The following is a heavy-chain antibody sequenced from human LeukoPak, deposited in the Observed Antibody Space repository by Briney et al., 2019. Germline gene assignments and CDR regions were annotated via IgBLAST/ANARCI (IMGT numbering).Heavy chain of an antibody. D-gene: IGHD4-23*01. CDR2: ISSSGSTI. CDR3: ARDSGAMTTVVIPFDY. J-gene: IGHJ4*02. Sequence: GGSLRLSCAASGFTFSSYEMNWVRQAPGKGLEWVSYISSSGSTIYYADSVKGRFTISRGNAKNSLYLQMNSLRAEDTAVYYCARDSGAMTTVVIPFDYWGQGTLVTVSS. V-gene: IGHV3-48*03. CDR1: GFTFSSYE.